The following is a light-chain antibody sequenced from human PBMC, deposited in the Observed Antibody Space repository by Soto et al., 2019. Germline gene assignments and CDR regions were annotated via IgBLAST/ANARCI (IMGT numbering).Light chain of an antibody. Sequence: DIQMTQSPSSLSASVGDRVTITCRASQDIRNILAWFQQKPGKAPKPLIYAASSLQSGVPSKFSGSGSGTDFTLTISSLQPEDFATYYCQQYKTYPRTFGQGTKVEIK. CDR3: QQYKTYPRT. J-gene: IGKJ1*01. CDR2: AAS. CDR1: QDIRNI. V-gene: IGKV1-16*02.